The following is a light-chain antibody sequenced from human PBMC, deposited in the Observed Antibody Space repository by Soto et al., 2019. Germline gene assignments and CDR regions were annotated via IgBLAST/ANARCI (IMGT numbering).Light chain of an antibody. V-gene: IGKV1-8*01. Sequence: AIRMTQSPSSLSASTGDRVTITCRASQGISSYLAWYQQKPGKAPKPLIFDASTLKTGVPSRLGGSGSGAEFNFTITGLQPDDFATYFCQQYYTYSTFGQGTKVDIK. CDR3: QQYYTYST. CDR2: DAS. J-gene: IGKJ1*01. CDR1: QGISSY.